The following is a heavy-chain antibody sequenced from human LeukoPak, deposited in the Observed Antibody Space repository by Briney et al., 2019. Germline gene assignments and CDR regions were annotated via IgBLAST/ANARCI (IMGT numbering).Heavy chain of an antibody. V-gene: IGHV3-66*01. CDR1: EFSVSSNY. J-gene: IGHJ4*02. CDR2: IYSGGST. CDR3: ARCTTGRTFGSLREIKRSREIDY. D-gene: IGHD1-1*01. Sequence: GGSLRLSCAASEFSVSSNYMTWVRQAPGKGLEWVSLIYSGGSTYYADSVKGRFTISRDNAKNSLYLQMNSLRVEDTAVYYCARCTTGRTFGSLREIKRSREIDYWGQGTLVTVSS.